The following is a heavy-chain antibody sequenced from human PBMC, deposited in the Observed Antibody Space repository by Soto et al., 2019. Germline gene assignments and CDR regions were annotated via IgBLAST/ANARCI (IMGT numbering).Heavy chain of an antibody. V-gene: IGHV4-31*01. CDR1: GGSISSGGYH. D-gene: IGHD3-22*01. CDR3: ARGSDSSGYLAGYDP. J-gene: IGHJ5*02. CDR2: IYYSGST. Sequence: QVQLQESGPGLVKPSQTLSLICTVSGGSISSGGYHWTWIRQHPGKGLEWIGYIYYSGSTHYNPSLKRQVTISVDTSKSHFSPTLSSVTAAETAVYYCARGSDSSGYLAGYDPWGQGSLVTVSS.